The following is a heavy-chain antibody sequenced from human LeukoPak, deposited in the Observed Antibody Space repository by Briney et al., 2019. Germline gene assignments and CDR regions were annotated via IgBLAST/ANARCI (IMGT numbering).Heavy chain of an antibody. CDR3: ARGGLNSGSSTEFQH. CDR1: GYTFTSYG. D-gene: IGHD1-26*01. CDR2: ISAYNGNT. Sequence: ASVKVSCKASGYTFTSYGISWVRQAPGQGLEWMGWISAYNGNTNYAQKLQGRVTMTTDTSTSTAYMELRSLRSEDTAVYYCARGGLNSGSSTEFQHWGQGTLVTVSS. J-gene: IGHJ1*01. V-gene: IGHV1-18*04.